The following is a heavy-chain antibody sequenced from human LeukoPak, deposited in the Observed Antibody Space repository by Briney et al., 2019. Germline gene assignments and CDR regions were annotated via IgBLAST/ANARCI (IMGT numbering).Heavy chain of an antibody. CDR3: AKEGDSISYFFDY. CDR2: IRYDGSNK. D-gene: IGHD3-16*01. V-gene: IGHV3-30*02. CDR1: GFTFSSYG. Sequence: PGGSLRLSCAASGFTFSSYGMHWVRQAPGKGLEWVAFIRYDGSNKYYADSVKGRFTISRDNSKNTLYLQMNSLRAEDTAVYYCAKEGDSISYFFDYRGQGTLVTVSS. J-gene: IGHJ4*02.